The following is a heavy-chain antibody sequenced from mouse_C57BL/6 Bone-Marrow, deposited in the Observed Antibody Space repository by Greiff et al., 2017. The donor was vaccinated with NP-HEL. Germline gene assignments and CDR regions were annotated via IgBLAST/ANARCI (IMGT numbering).Heavy chain of an antibody. CDR3: TITTVVDY. J-gene: IGHJ2*01. CDR1: GFNIKDDY. D-gene: IGHD1-1*01. Sequence: EVKLMESGAELVRPGASVKLSCTASGFNIKDDYMHWVKQRPEQGLEWIGWIDPENGDTEYASKFQGKATITADTSSNTAYLQLSSLTSEDTAVYYCTITTVVDYWGQGTTLTVSS. V-gene: IGHV14-4*01. CDR2: IDPENGDT.